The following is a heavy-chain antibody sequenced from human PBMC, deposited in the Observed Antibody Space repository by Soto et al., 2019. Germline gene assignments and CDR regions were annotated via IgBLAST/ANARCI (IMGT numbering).Heavy chain of an antibody. CDR1: GGPISSYY. Sequence: SETLSLTCTVSGGPISSYYWSWIRQPPGKGLEWIGYIYYSGSTNYNPSLKSRVTISVDTSKNQFSLKLSSVTAADTAVYYCARHYGSGSYFGYYFDYWGQGTLVTVSS. D-gene: IGHD3-10*01. CDR2: IYYSGST. V-gene: IGHV4-59*08. J-gene: IGHJ4*02. CDR3: ARHYGSGSYFGYYFDY.